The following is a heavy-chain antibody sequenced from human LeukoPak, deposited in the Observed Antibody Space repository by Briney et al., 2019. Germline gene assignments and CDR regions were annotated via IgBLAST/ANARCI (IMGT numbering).Heavy chain of an antibody. CDR3: ARSQTGVAFDY. V-gene: IGHV6-1*01. J-gene: IGHJ4*02. CDR1: GDSVSSNSVA. Sequence: SQTLSLTCAISGDSVSSNSVAWNCIRQSPSRGLEWLGGAYFRSKWYNDYAVSVKSRISINPDTSKNQFSLQLNSVTPEDTAVYYCARSQTGVAFDYWGQGTLVTVSS. CDR2: AYFRSKWYN. D-gene: IGHD3-3*01.